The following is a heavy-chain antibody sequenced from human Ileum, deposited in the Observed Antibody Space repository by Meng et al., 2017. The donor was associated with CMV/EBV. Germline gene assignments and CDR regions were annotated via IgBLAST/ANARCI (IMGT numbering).Heavy chain of an antibody. CDR2: NSGDSIST. Sequence: CGASGYTFSVYSINWVRQTPGKGLEWVEGNSGDSISTYYADSVKGQLTISRDNSKNTVYLQMNSLRVDDTAVYYCAKALTTVVALDYWGQGTLVTVSS. CDR1: GYTFSVYS. CDR3: AKALTTVVALDY. J-gene: IGHJ4*02. D-gene: IGHD5-12*01. V-gene: IGHV3-23*01.